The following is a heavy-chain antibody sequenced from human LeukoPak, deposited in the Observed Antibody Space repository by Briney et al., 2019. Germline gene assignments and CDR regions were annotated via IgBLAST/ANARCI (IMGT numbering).Heavy chain of an antibody. J-gene: IGHJ4*02. Sequence: PGGSLRLSCAASGFDFSSYGMHWVRQAPGKGLEWVAYIHYDSTTEDYADSVQGRFTISRDNAKNSLYLQMNSLGAEDTAVYYCARQQWLDGAYYFDYWGQGTLVTVSS. V-gene: IGHV3-30*02. D-gene: IGHD6-19*01. CDR1: GFDFSSYG. CDR2: IHYDSTTE. CDR3: ARQQWLDGAYYFDY.